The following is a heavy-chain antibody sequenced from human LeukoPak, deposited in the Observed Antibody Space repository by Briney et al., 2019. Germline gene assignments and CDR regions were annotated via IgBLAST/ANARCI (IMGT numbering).Heavy chain of an antibody. D-gene: IGHD3-22*01. V-gene: IGHV3-49*04. CDR2: IRTQSYGATT. Sequence: PGGSLRLSCAASGFTFSSYGMNWVRQAPGKGLEWLGFIRTQSYGATTEYAAAVKGRFTISRDDSKSIAYLQMNSLKTEDTAIYYCTRDYYDSTGAFDYWGQGTQVTVSS. J-gene: IGHJ4*02. CDR1: GFTFSSYG. CDR3: TRDYYDSTGAFDY.